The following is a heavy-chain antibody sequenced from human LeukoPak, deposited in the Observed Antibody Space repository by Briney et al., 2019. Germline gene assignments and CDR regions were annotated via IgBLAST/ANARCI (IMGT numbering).Heavy chain of an antibody. CDR3: AKPSSIVIVPTALQRSLDY. CDR2: ISGSGGTT. V-gene: IGHV3-23*01. CDR1: GFTLRNYA. Sequence: GGSLRLSCTASGFTLRNYAMTWVRQAPGKGLEWVSTISGSGGTTYYADSVQGRLGISRDNSKNTLSLQMNSLRAEDTAVYYCAKPSSIVIVPTALQRSLDYWGQGALVTVSS. J-gene: IGHJ4*02. D-gene: IGHD2/OR15-2a*01.